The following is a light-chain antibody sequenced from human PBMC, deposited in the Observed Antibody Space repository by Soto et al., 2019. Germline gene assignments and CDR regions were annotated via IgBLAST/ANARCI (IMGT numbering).Light chain of an antibody. CDR2: DVT. J-gene: IGLJ1*01. CDR1: SSDVGGSYY. V-gene: IGLV2-11*01. Sequence: QSALTQPRSVSGSPGQSVTISCTGSSSDVGGSYYVSWYQQHPGKAPKLMIYDVTKRPSGVTDRFSGSKSGNTASLMISGLQAEEEADYYCCSYAGRSYVFGTGTKLTVL. CDR3: CSYAGRSYV.